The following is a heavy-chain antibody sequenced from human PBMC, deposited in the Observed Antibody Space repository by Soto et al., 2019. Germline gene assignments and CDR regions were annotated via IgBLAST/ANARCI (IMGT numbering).Heavy chain of an antibody. CDR2: ISAYNGNT. J-gene: IGHJ6*02. D-gene: IGHD3-3*01. CDR3: ASLIEDYDFWSGYLDYYYGMDV. Sequence: ASVKVSCKASGYTFTSYGISWVRQAPVQGLEWMGWISAYNGNTNYAQKLQGRVTMTTDTSTSTAYMVLRSLRSDDTAGYYCASLIEDYDFWSGYLDYYYGMDVWGQGTTVTVSS. V-gene: IGHV1-18*04. CDR1: GYTFTSYG.